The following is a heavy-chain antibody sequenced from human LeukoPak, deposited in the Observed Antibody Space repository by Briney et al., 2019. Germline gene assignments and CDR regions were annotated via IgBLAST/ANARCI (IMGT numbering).Heavy chain of an antibody. J-gene: IGHJ6*02. V-gene: IGHV4-39*07. Sequence: PSGTLSLTCTVSGGSISSSYSYWGWIRQPPGKGLEWIGNIYYSGSTYYSPSLTSRVTVSVDTSENQFSLKLSSVTAADTAVYSYYYGVDVWGQGTTVTVSS. D-gene: IGHD3-10*01. CDR3: YYGVDV. CDR2: IYYSGST. CDR1: GGSISSSYSY.